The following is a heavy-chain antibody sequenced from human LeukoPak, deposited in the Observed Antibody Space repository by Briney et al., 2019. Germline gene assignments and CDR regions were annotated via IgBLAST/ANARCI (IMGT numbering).Heavy chain of an antibody. CDR3: AKNPDYYGSGSQTDY. D-gene: IGHD3-10*01. CDR2: ISGSGGST. V-gene: IGHV3-23*01. Sequence: PGGSLRLSCAASGFTFSSYAMSWVRQAPGKGLESASAISGSGGSTYYADSVKGRFTISRDNSKNTLYLQMNSLRAEDTAVYYCAKNPDYYGSGSQTDYWGQGTLVTVSS. CDR1: GFTFSSYA. J-gene: IGHJ4*02.